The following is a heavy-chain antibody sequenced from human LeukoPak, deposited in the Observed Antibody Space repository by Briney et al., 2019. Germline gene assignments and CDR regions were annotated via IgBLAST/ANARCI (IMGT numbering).Heavy chain of an antibody. Sequence: SSETLSLTCTVSGGSISSSSYYWGWIRQPPGKGLEWIGSIYYSGSTYYNPSLKSRVTISVDTSKNQFSLKLSSVTAADTAVYYCARILSARIFRPEKIRGVMVNVDYWGQGTLVTVSS. CDR3: ARILSARIFRPEKIRGVMVNVDY. D-gene: IGHD3-10*01. CDR2: IYYSGST. J-gene: IGHJ4*02. CDR1: GGSISSSSYY. V-gene: IGHV4-39*01.